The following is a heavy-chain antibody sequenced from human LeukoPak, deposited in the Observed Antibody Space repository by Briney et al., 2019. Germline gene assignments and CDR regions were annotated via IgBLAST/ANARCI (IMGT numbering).Heavy chain of an antibody. D-gene: IGHD3-22*01. CDR1: GGSFSGYY. J-gene: IGHJ4*02. CDR3: ARANYYDSSGYLL. CDR2: INHSGST. V-gene: IGHV4-34*01. Sequence: SETLSLTCAVYGGSFSGYYWSWIRQPPGKGLEWIGEINHSGSTNYNPSLKSRVTISVDTPKNQFSLKLSSVTAADTAVYYCARANYYDSSGYLLWGQGTLVTVSS.